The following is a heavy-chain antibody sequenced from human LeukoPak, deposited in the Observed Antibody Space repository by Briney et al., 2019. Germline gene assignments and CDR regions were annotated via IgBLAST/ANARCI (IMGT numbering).Heavy chain of an antibody. CDR2: INHSGTT. CDR1: GGSFSGYY. CDR3: ARGFGSGWSTLFDY. V-gene: IGHV4-34*01. D-gene: IGHD6-19*01. Sequence: PSETLSLNRAVYGGSFSGYYWNWIRQSPGKGLEWIGEINHSGTTSYNPSLKSRVTISVDTSKNQFSLKLSSVTAADTTVYYCARGFGSGWSTLFDYWGQGLLVTVSS. J-gene: IGHJ4*02.